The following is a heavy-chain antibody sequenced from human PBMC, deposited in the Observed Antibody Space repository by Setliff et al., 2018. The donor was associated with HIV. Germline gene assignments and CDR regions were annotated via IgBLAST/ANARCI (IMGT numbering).Heavy chain of an antibody. V-gene: IGHV1-69*05. Sequence: SVKVSCKASGGTFGSYAVSWVRQAPGQGLEWMGGIIPMFGTAKYAQKFQARVTLTTDESTSTAYMELSSLRSEDTAVYYCTRGSSPGVVVAATRDGFDIWGQGTMVTVSS. CDR3: TRGSSPGVVVAATRDGFDI. CDR2: IIPMFGTA. CDR1: GGTFGSYA. D-gene: IGHD2-15*01. J-gene: IGHJ3*02.